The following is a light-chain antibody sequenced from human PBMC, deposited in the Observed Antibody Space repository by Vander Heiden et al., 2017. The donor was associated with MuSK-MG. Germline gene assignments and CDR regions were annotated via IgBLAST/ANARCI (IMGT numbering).Light chain of an antibody. V-gene: IGLV2-14*01. CDR3: ISYTSSSTVYV. CDR2: DVS. CDR1: SSDVGGYNS. J-gene: IGLJ1*01. Sequence: QSALTQPASVSGSPGQSSTISCTGTSSDVGGYNSVSWYQQHPGKAPKLMIYDVSKRPSAVSNRFSGSKSGNTASLTISGLQAEVEADYYFISYTSSSTVYVFGTGTKVTVL.